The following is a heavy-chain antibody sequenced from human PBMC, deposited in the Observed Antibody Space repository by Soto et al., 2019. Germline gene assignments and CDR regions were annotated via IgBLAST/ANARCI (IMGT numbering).Heavy chain of an antibody. V-gene: IGHV4-38-2*01. CDR2: IYHRGAT. D-gene: IGHD3-22*01. Sequence: SETLSLTCSVSGYSINRGYYWGWIRQAPGKGLEWIGSIYHRGATYYAPSLKARAAISLDRSNNHFTLRLTSVTGADTAIYYCASYQYDSSGHDYEHWGQGALVTVSS. CDR1: GYSINRGYY. J-gene: IGHJ4*02. CDR3: ASYQYDSSGHDYEH.